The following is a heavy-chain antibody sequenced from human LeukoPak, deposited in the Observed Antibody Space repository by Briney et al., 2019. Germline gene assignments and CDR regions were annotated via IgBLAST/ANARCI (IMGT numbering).Heavy chain of an antibody. CDR2: ISSGGSA. CDR1: GGSINSGPYY. J-gene: IGHJ4*02. Sequence: SETLSLTCTVSGGSINSGPYYWAWIRQPPGKGLEWMGGISSGGSAFYNPSLKSRVSISLDTSKNHFSLKLTSVTAADTAVYYCARQNYGSAPLRYWGQGTLVTVSS. D-gene: IGHD3-10*01. V-gene: IGHV4-39*01. CDR3: ARQNYGSAPLRY.